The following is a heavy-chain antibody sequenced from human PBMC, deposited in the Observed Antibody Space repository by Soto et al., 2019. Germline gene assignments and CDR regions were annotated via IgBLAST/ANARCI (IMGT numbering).Heavy chain of an antibody. V-gene: IGHV4-34*01. CDR3: ASVREPLTGGPWFDP. J-gene: IGHJ5*02. Sequence: QVQLQQWGAGLLKPSETLSLTCAVYGGSFSGYYWSWIRQPPGKGLEWIGEINHSGSTNYNPSLKSRVTIXXDXSXXQFSLKLSSVTAADTAVYYCASVREPLTGGPWFDPWGQGTLVTVSS. CDR2: INHSGST. D-gene: IGHD1-26*01. CDR1: GGSFSGYY.